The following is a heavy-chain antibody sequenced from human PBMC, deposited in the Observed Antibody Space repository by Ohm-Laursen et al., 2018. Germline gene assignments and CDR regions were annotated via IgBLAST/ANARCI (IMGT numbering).Heavy chain of an antibody. D-gene: IGHD6-13*01. V-gene: IGHV1-69*01. CDR2: IIPIFGTA. J-gene: IGHJ6*02. CDR1: GGTFSSYA. Sequence: SSVKVSCNASGGTFSSYAISWVRQAPGQGLEWMGGIIPIFGTANYAQKFQGRVTITADESTSTAYMELSSLRSEDTAVYYCASGPSIAAAGNSPYGMDVWGQGTTVTVSS. CDR3: ASGPSIAAAGNSPYGMDV.